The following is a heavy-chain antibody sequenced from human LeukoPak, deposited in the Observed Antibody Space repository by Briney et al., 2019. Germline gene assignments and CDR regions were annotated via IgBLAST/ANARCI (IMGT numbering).Heavy chain of an antibody. CDR1: GGSISSSSYY. J-gene: IGHJ5*02. CDR3: ARHSGPGGFDP. CDR2: IYYSVST. D-gene: IGHD3-10*01. Sequence: KTSETLSLTCTVSGGSISSSSYYWGWIRQPPGKGLEWLGRIYYSVSTYYTPPLKRRVAMSLDTTKHQFSLMLSSVTAADTAVYYCARHSGPGGFDPWGQGTLVTVSS. V-gene: IGHV4-39*01.